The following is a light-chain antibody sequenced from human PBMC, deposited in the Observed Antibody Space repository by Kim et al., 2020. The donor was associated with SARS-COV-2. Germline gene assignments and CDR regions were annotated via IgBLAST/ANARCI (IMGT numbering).Light chain of an antibody. CDR2: DAS. V-gene: IGKV3-15*01. J-gene: IGKJ2*01. CDR3: QQSNKWPYT. CDR1: ESVTSD. Sequence: CVSPGERVTHSCRASESVTSDLAWHQQTPGQAPRVLIYDASTRATGLPARFSGSGSGTEFTLTISSLQSEDFAVYYCQQSNKWPYTFGQGTKLEI.